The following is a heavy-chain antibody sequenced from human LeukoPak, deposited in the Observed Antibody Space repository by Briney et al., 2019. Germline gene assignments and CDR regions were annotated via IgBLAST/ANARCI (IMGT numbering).Heavy chain of an antibody. CDR2: IYYSGST. Sequence: SETLSLTCVVSGGSISSGGYSWSWIRQPPGKGLEWIGYIYYSGSTNYNPSLKSRVTISVDTSKNQFSLKLSSVTAADTAVYYCARHRQVVFGSGPHFDYWGQGTLVTVSS. D-gene: IGHD2-15*01. J-gene: IGHJ4*02. CDR3: ARHRQVVFGSGPHFDY. V-gene: IGHV4-61*08. CDR1: GGSISSGGYS.